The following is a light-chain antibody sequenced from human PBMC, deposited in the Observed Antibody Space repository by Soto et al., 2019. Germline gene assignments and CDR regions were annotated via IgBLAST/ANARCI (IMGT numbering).Light chain of an antibody. V-gene: IGLV1-44*01. CDR3: AAWDDSLNAYV. J-gene: IGLJ1*01. Sequence: QSVLTQSPSASGTPGQRVTISCSGSNSNIGSNTVNWYQQLPGTAPKPLIYSNNQRPSGVPDRFSGSKSGTSASLAISGLQSEDEADYYCAAWDDSLNAYVFGTGTKVTVL. CDR2: SNN. CDR1: NSNIGSNT.